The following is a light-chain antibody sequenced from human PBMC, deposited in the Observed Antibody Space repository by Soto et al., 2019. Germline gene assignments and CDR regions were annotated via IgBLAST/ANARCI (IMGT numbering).Light chain of an antibody. CDR2: RNN. J-gene: IGLJ2*01. V-gene: IGLV1-47*01. CDR3: AAWDDSLSGRGVV. Sequence: QPVLTQPPSASGTPGQRVTISCSGSSSNIGSNYLYWYQHRPGAAPKLLIYRNNQRPSGVPDRFSGSKSGTSSSLAISRLRSEDEADYYCAAWDDSLSGRGVVFGGGTKVTVL. CDR1: SSNIGSNY.